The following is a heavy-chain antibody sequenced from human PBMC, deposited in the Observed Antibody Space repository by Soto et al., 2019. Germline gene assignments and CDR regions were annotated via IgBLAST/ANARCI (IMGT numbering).Heavy chain of an antibody. CDR2: IYYSGST. CDR3: VRGLDYYDSSGYSENWFVP. V-gene: IGHV4-31*03. Sequence: SETLSLTCTVSGGSISSGGYYWSWIRQHPGKGLEWIGYIYYSGSTYYNPSLKSRVTISVDTSKNQFSLKLSSVTAADTAVYYCVRGLDYYDSSGYSENWFVPWGQGTLVYVSS. D-gene: IGHD3-22*01. J-gene: IGHJ5*02. CDR1: GGSISSGGYY.